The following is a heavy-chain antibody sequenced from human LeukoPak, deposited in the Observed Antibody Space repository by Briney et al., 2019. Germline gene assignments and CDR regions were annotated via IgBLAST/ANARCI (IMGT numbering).Heavy chain of an antibody. Sequence: PSETLSLTCTVSDGSISSYYWSWIRQPAGKGLEWIGRIYTSGNTNYNPSLKSRVTISVDTSKNQFSLKLSSVTAADTAVYFCARGPYSYDSSGAFDIWGQGTMVTVSS. CDR2: IYTSGNT. CDR3: ARGPYSYDSSGAFDI. J-gene: IGHJ3*02. D-gene: IGHD3-22*01. V-gene: IGHV4-4*07. CDR1: DGSISSYY.